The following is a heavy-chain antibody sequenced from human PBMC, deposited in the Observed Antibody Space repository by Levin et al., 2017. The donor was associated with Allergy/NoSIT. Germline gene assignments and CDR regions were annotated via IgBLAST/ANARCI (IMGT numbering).Heavy chain of an antibody. J-gene: IGHJ6*02. CDR2: IGTAGDT. CDR3: ARDGHDYGDSKSTGYYYYYGMDV. Sequence: PGGSLRLSCAASGFTFSSYDMHWVRQATGKGLEWVSAIGTAGDTYYPGSVKGRFTISRENAKNSLYLQMNSLRAGDTAVYYCARDGHDYGDSKSTGYYYYYGMDVWGQGTTVTVSS. CDR1: GFTFSSYD. D-gene: IGHD4-17*01. V-gene: IGHV3-13*01.